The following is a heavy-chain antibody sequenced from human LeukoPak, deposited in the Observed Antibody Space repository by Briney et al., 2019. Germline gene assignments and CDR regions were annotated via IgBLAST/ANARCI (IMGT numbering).Heavy chain of an antibody. V-gene: IGHV3-23*01. Sequence: GGSLRLSCAASGLTFSSYDMSWVRQAPGKGLEWVSGISGSGASTYYADSVKGRFTISRDNSKNTLYLQMNSLRAEDTAVYYCALAAPYYYYGMDVWGQGTTVTVSS. CDR3: ALAAPYYYYGMDV. CDR1: GLTFSSYD. D-gene: IGHD6-13*01. CDR2: ISGSGAST. J-gene: IGHJ6*02.